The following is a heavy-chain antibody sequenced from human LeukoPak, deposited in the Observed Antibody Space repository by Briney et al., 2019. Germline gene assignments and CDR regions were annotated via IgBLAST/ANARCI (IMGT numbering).Heavy chain of an antibody. J-gene: IGHJ5*02. CDR2: IIPIFGTA. CDR1: GGTFSSYV. Sequence: SVKVSCKASGGTFSSYVITWVRQAPGQGLEWMGGIIPIFGTANYAQKFQGRVTITTDESTSTAYMELSSLRSEDTAVYYCATGATAAPYNWFDPWGQGTLVTVSS. CDR3: ATGATAAPYNWFDP. D-gene: IGHD2-2*01. V-gene: IGHV1-69*05.